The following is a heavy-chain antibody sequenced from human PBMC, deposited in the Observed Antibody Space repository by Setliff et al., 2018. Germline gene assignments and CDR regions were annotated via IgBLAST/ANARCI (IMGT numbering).Heavy chain of an antibody. V-gene: IGHV3-11*04. D-gene: IGHD3-16*01. CDR3: ARDFGSHFFDY. J-gene: IGHJ4*02. CDR1: GFTFSDYY. CDR2: ISRGGNTI. Sequence: GGSLRLSCAASGFTFSDYYMNWIRQAPGKGLEWVSYISRGGNTIYYADSVKGRFTISRDNAKNSLYLQMNSLSAEDTAVYYCARDFGSHFFDYWGQGTLVTVSS.